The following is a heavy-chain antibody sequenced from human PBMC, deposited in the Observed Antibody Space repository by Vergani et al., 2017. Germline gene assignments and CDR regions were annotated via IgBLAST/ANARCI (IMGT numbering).Heavy chain of an antibody. CDR3: ARGGKGIKMVVPSTHL. V-gene: IGHV3-23*04. Sequence: EVQLVESGGGLVQPGGSLRLSCAASGFMFSNYWMNWVRQAPGKGLEWVSGISGSGVSAYYTDAVKGRFTISRDKSKKVMSLQMNSLRVEDTAVYYCARGGKGIKMVVPSTHLWGQGTQVSVS. D-gene: IGHD2-15*01. CDR2: ISGSGVSA. CDR1: GFMFSNYW. J-gene: IGHJ4*02.